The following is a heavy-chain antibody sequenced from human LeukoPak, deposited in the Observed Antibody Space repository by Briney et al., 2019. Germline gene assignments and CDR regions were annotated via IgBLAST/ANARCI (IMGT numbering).Heavy chain of an antibody. V-gene: IGHV3-15*05. CDR2: IKSKSDGGTT. CDR1: GFSFSRAW. D-gene: IGHD3-10*01. Sequence: GGSLRLSCAASGFSFSRAWMSWVRQAPGKGLEWVGRIKSKSDGGTTDYAAPVKGRFTIYRDDSKNTLFLQVNSLKIEDTAVYYCTTVTLRPVGLWGQGTLVTVSS. CDR3: TTVTLRPVGL. J-gene: IGHJ4*02.